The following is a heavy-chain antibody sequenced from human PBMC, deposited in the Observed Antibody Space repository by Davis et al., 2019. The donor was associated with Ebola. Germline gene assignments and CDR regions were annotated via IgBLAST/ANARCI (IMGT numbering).Heavy chain of an antibody. CDR3: AALDSSSWYGRLWDY. CDR2: INAGNGNT. Sequence: ASVKVSCKASGYTFTSYAMHWVRQAPGQRLEWMGWINAGNGNTKYSQKFQGRVTITRDTSASTAYMELSSLRSEDTAVYYCAALDSSSWYGRLWDYWGQGTLVTVSS. V-gene: IGHV1-3*01. D-gene: IGHD6-13*01. J-gene: IGHJ4*02. CDR1: GYTFTSYA.